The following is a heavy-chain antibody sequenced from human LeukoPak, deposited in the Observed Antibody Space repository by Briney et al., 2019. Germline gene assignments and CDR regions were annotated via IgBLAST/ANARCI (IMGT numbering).Heavy chain of an antibody. D-gene: IGHD4-17*01. J-gene: IGHJ3*02. CDR2: IHTDGSST. V-gene: IGHV3-74*01. Sequence: GGSLRLSCAASGFTLSSYWMRWVRHAPGKGLVWVSRIHTDGSSTNSADSVKGRFTISRDNAKNTLYLQMNSLRAEDTAVYYCARGATVTTRNAFDIWGQGTMVTVSS. CDR3: ARGATVTTRNAFDI. CDR1: GFTLSSYW.